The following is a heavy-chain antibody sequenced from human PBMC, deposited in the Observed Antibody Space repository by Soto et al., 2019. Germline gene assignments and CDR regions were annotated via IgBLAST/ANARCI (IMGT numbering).Heavy chain of an antibody. D-gene: IGHD3-16*01. V-gene: IGHV4-34*01. J-gene: IGHJ4*02. CDR2: INDSGNT. CDR1: GGSFRGYF. Sequence: SETLSLTCAVSGGSFRGYFWSWIRQSPAKGLEWIGEINDSGNTYYNPSFESQLTISVDTSTSQISLRLTSVTAADSAVYYCQGGDFWGQGTRVTAPQ. CDR3: QGGDF.